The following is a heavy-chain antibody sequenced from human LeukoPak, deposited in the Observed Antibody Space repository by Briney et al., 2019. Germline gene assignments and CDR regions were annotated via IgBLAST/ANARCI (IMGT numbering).Heavy chain of an antibody. CDR3: ARTDSSGYLTDY. V-gene: IGHV1-69*05. CDR2: IIPIFGTA. CDR1: GGTFSSNA. J-gene: IGHJ4*02. Sequence: ASVKVSCKASGGTFSSNAISWVRQAPGQGLEWMGRIIPIFGTANYAQKFQGRVTITTDESTSTAYMELSSLRSEDTAVYYCARTDSSGYLTDYWGQGTLVTVSP. D-gene: IGHD3-22*01.